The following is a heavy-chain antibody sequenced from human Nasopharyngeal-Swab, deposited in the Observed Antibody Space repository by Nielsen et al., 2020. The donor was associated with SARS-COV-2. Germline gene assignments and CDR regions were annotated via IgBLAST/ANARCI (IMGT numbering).Heavy chain of an antibody. V-gene: IGHV1-18*01. D-gene: IGHD6-6*01. CDR1: GYTFTSYG. Sequence: ASVKVSCKASGYTFTSYGISWVRQAPGQGLEWMGWISAYNGNTNYAQKLQGRVTMTTDPSTSTAYMELRSLRSDDTAVYYCARVVGSSGYYYYYGMDVWGQGTTVTVSS. J-gene: IGHJ6*02. CDR3: ARVVGSSGYYYYYGMDV. CDR2: ISAYNGNT.